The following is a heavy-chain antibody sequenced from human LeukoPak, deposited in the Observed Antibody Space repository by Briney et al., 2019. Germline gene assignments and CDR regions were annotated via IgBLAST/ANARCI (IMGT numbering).Heavy chain of an antibody. CDR2: IYYSGST. Sequence: PSETLSLTCTVSGGSISSYYWNWIRRPPGKGLDWIGYIYYSGSTNYNPSLKSRVTISVDTSKNQFSLKLSSVTAADTAVYYRARSIAAAGTHFDYWGQGTLVTVSS. CDR3: ARSIAAAGTHFDY. D-gene: IGHD6-13*01. J-gene: IGHJ4*02. CDR1: GGSISSYY. V-gene: IGHV4-59*01.